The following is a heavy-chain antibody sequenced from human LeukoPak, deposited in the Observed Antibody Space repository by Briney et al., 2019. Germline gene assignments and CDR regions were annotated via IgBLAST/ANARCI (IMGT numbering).Heavy chain of an antibody. D-gene: IGHD1-26*01. Sequence: GRSLRLSCVASGFTFSTYAIHWVRHAPCKGREWVVVTSYDGSNKYYADSVKGRFTISRDNSKNTLYLQMNSLRAEDTAVYYCASPYSGTYSYFDYWGQGTLVTVSS. V-gene: IGHV3-30-3*01. CDR3: ASPYSGTYSYFDY. J-gene: IGHJ4*02. CDR1: GFTFSTYA. CDR2: TSYDGSNK.